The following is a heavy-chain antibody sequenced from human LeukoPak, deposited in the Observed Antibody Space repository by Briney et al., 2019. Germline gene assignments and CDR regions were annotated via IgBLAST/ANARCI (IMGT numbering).Heavy chain of an antibody. CDR3: ARQPLMRWARDYGDHGAYFDY. D-gene: IGHD4-17*01. CDR1: GYTFTSYG. CDR2: ISAYNGNT. V-gene: IGHV1-18*01. Sequence: GASVKVSCKASGYTFTSYGISWVRQAPGQGLEWMGWISAYNGNTNYAQKLQGRVTMTTDTSTSTAYMELRSLRSGDTAVYYCARQPLMRWARDYGDHGAYFDYWGQGTLVTVSS. J-gene: IGHJ4*02.